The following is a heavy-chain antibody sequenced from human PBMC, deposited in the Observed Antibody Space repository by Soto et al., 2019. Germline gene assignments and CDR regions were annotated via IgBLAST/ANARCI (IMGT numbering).Heavy chain of an antibody. CDR1: GFTFSNAW. D-gene: IGHD3-10*01. CDR3: TTTLWFGELYLYYYYGMDV. V-gene: IGHV3-15*07. CDR2: IKSKTDGGTT. Sequence: ESGGGLVKPGGSLRLSCAASGFTFSNAWMNWVRQAPGKGLEWVGRIKSKTDGGTTDYAAPVKGRFTISRDDSKNTLYLQMNSLKTEDTAVYYCTTTLWFGELYLYYYYGMDVWGQGTTVTVSS. J-gene: IGHJ6*02.